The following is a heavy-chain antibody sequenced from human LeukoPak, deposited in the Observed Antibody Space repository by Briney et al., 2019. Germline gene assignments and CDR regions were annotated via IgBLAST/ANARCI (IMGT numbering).Heavy chain of an antibody. CDR1: GYTFNTYW. D-gene: IGHD2-15*01. CDR2: IYGGDSGT. CDR3: ARATSCSGGSCYADY. Sequence: GESLKISCKGSGYTFNTYWIGWVRQMPGKGLEWMGIIYGGDSGTRYSPSFQGQVTISADKSISTAYLQWSSLKAPDTAMYYCARATSCSGGSCYADYWGQGTLVTVSS. J-gene: IGHJ4*02. V-gene: IGHV5-51*01.